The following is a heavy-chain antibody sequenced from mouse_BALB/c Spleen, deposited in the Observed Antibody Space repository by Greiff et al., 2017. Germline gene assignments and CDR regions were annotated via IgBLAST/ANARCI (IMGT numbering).Heavy chain of an antibody. J-gene: IGHJ4*01. Sequence: EVKLLESGPELVKPGASVKISCTASGFTFTDYNMHWVKQSHGKSLEWIGYIYPYNGGTGYNQKFKSKATFTVDNSSNTAYMELRSLTSEDSAVYYCAREGDEEDPMDYWGQGTSVTVSA. CDR1: GFTFTDYN. D-gene: IGHD3-3*01. CDR3: AREGDEEDPMDY. V-gene: IGHV1S29*02. CDR2: IYPYNGGT.